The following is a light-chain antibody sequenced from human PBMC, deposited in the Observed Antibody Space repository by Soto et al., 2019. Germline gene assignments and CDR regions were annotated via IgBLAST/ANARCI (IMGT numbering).Light chain of an antibody. J-gene: IGLJ1*01. V-gene: IGLV1-40*01. Sequence: QSVLTQPPSVSGAPGQRVTISCTGSSSNIGAGYDVHWYQQLPGTAPKLLIYGNSNRPSGVPDRFSGSKSGTSASLAITGLQAEDEADYYCQSYDSSQGVFGTGTSSPS. CDR3: QSYDSSQGV. CDR2: GNS. CDR1: SSNIGAGYD.